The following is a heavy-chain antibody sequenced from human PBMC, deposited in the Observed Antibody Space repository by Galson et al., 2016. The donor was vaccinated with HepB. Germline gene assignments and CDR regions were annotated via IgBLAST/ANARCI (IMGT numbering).Heavy chain of an antibody. CDR3: ARDKTNEQWLVPEHGLDI. CDR1: GYTFNNYG. CDR2: ISPHNGDT. Sequence: SVKVSCKASGYTFNNYGIIWVRQAPGQGLEWMGWISPHNGDTNYAQKLQGRITMTTDTSTSTVDMELRSLRSDDTAVYFCARDKTNEQWLVPEHGLDIWGQGTMVTVSA. V-gene: IGHV1-18*01. D-gene: IGHD6-19*01. J-gene: IGHJ3*02.